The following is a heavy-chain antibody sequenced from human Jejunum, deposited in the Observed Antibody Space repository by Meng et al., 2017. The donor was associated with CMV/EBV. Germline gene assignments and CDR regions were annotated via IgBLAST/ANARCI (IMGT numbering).Heavy chain of an antibody. CDR3: AKGRAGSTSCFDY. CDR2: ITDSGGST. Sequence: SGSTFRRYPMAWVGQAQGKELEWVSGITDSGGSTNYADSVKGRFTISRDNSNNTLSLQMNTLIAKDTAVYYCAKGRAGSTSCFDYCGQGTLVTVSS. CDR1: GSTFRRYP. J-gene: IGHJ4*02. D-gene: IGHD2-2*01. V-gene: IGHV3-23*01.